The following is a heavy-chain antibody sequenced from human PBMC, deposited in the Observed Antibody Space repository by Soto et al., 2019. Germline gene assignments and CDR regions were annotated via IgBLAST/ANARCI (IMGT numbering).Heavy chain of an antibody. Sequence: SWETLSLTCTVSDDFISSYYWNWIRQPAGKGLEWIGRVSTSRATNYNPSLESRVTMSVDTSKKQFSLKLTSVTAADTAVYFCARADYEILTGSYAMDVWGQGTTVTVSS. CDR3: ARADYEILTGSYAMDV. J-gene: IGHJ6*02. CDR2: VSTSRAT. D-gene: IGHD3-9*01. V-gene: IGHV4-4*07. CDR1: DDFISSYY.